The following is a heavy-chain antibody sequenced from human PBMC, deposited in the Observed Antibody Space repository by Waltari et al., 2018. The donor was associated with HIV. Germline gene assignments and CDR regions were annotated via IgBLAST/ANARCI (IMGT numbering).Heavy chain of an antibody. CDR1: GFTFSYAW. CDR3: ATDRRGAFDI. J-gene: IGHJ3*02. CDR2: IKTKTDGGTT. V-gene: IGHV3-15*01. Sequence: EVQLVESGGGLIKPGGSLRLSCAASGFTFSYAWVSWVRQAPGQGGEWVGRIKTKTDGGTTDYAAPVEGRFTISRDDSKNTLYLQMTNLKTEDTAVYYCATDRRGAFDIWGQGTMVTVSS.